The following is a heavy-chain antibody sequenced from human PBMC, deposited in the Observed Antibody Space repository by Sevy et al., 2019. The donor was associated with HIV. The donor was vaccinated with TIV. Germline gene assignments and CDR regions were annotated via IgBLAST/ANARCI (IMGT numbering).Heavy chain of an antibody. V-gene: IGHV4-39*01. Sequence: SETLSLTCTVSGGSISSSNYYWGWIRQPPGKGLEWIGSIYYSGRTYYNPSLKSRVTISVGTSKNQFSLKLSYVTAADTAVYYCARGSGTYYTDFDYWGQGTLVTVSS. CDR2: IYYSGRT. D-gene: IGHD1-26*01. CDR3: ARGSGTYYTDFDY. CDR1: GGSISSSNYY. J-gene: IGHJ4*02.